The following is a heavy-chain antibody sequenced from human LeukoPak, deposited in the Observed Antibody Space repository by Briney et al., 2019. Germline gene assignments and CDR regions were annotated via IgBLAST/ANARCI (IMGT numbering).Heavy chain of an antibody. D-gene: IGHD3-10*01. CDR1: GDSVSSNSAA. CDR2: TYYRSKWYN. CDR3: ARDPGYGSGNYYYYYMDV. Sequence: SQTLSLTCAISGDSVSSNSAAWNWIRQSPSRGLEWLGRTYYRSKWYNDYAVSVKSRITINPDTSKNQFSLQLNSVTPEDTAVYYCARDPGYGSGNYYYYYMDVWGKGTTVTVSS. J-gene: IGHJ6*03. V-gene: IGHV6-1*01.